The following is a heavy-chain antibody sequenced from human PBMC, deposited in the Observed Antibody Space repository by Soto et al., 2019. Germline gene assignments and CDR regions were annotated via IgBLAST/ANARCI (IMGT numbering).Heavy chain of an antibody. CDR1: GGSISSSSYY. D-gene: IGHD2-2*01. J-gene: IGHJ6*03. CDR3: ARHIVVVPAPEVYYYYYMDV. Sequence: PSETLSLTCTVSGGSISSSSYYWGWIRQPPGKGLEWIGSIYYSGSTNYNPSLKSRVTISVDTSKNQFSLKLSSVTAADTAVYYCARHIVVVPAPEVYYYYYMDVWGKGTTVTVSS. CDR2: IYYSGST. V-gene: IGHV4-39*01.